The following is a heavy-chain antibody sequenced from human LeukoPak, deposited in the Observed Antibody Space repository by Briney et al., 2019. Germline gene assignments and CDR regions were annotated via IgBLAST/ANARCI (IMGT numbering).Heavy chain of an antibody. CDR3: ARDKGEGVDP. V-gene: IGHV4-59*01. CDR2: ISNSGST. CDR1: GGSISSYY. Sequence: SETLSLTCTVSGGSISSYYWSWIRQPPGKGLEWIGYISNSGSTNYNPSLKSRVTISVDTSKNQFSLKLSSVTAADTAVYYCARDKGEGVDPWGQGTLVTVSS. D-gene: IGHD3-16*01. J-gene: IGHJ5*02.